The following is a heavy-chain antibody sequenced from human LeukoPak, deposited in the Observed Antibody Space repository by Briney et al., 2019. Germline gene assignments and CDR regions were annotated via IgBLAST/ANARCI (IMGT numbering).Heavy chain of an antibody. D-gene: IGHD6-13*01. CDR1: GYTFTSYG. V-gene: IGHV1-2*02. J-gene: IGHJ4*02. Sequence: GASVKVSCKASGYTFTSYGISWVRQAPGQGLEWMGWINPNSGGTNYAQKFQGRVTMTRDTSISTAYMELSRLRSDDTAVYYCARAGYSSSWFLIGVGWGQGTLVTVSS. CDR2: INPNSGGT. CDR3: ARAGYSSSWFLIGVG.